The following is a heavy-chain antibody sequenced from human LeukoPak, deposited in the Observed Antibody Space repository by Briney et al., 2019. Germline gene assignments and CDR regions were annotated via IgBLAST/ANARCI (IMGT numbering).Heavy chain of an antibody. CDR2: INPSGGST. CDR1: GYTFTSYY. CDR3: ARSSREVAVAGTDDP. D-gene: IGHD6-19*01. V-gene: IGHV1-46*01. J-gene: IGHJ5*02. Sequence: ASVKVSCKASGYTFTSYYMHWVRQAPGQGLEWMGIINPSGGSTSYAQKFQGRVTMTRDTSTSTVYMELSSLRSEDTAVYYCARSSREVAVAGTDDPWGQGTLVTVSS.